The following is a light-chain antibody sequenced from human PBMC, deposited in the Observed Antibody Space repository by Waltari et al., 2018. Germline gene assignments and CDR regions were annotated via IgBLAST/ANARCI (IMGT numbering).Light chain of an antibody. V-gene: IGKV1-39*01. J-gene: IGKJ3*01. CDR2: AAS. CDR3: QQSYSTPSFT. CDR1: QSIATS. Sequence: DIQMTQSPSSLSASVGDRVTITCRASQSIATSLNWYQHRAGKAPRLLIYAASSLQGGVSSRFSGSGSVTDFTLTIDSLQPEDVATYYCQQSYSTPSFTFGPGTKVDI.